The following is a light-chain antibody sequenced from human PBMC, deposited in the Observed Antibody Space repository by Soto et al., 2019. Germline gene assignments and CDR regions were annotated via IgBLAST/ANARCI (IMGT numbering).Light chain of an antibody. Sequence: QSVLTQPPSASGTPGQRVTISCSGSSSNIGSNIVNWYQQLPGTAPKILIYTNNQRPSGVPDRFSDYKSGTSASLAISGLQSEDEADYDCAAWDGSLQTWVFGGGTKVTVL. CDR1: SSNIGSNI. J-gene: IGLJ3*02. V-gene: IGLV1-44*01. CDR3: AAWDGSLQTWV. CDR2: TNN.